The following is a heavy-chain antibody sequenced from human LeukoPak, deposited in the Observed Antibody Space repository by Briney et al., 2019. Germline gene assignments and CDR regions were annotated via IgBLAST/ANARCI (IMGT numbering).Heavy chain of an antibody. CDR1: GDSVSSNSAA. D-gene: IGHD2-15*01. CDR3: ARESHRTTYCSGGSCYSWKYFQH. CDR2: TYYRSKWYN. V-gene: IGHV6-1*01. Sequence: SQTLSLTCAISGDSVSSNSAAWNWIRQSPSRGLEWLGRTYYRSKWYNDYAVSVKSRITINPDTSKNQFSLQLNSVTPEDTAVYYCARESHRTTYCSGGSCYSWKYFQHWGQGTLVTVSS. J-gene: IGHJ1*01.